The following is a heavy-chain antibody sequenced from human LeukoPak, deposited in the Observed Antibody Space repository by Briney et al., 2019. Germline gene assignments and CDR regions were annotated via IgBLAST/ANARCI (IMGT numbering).Heavy chain of an antibody. Sequence: PQASVKVSCKASGYTFTSSDINWVRQATGQGLEWMGWISAYNGNTNYAQKLQDRVTVTTDTSTSTAYMELRSLRSDDTAVYYCARDTVVTARYYYGMDVWGQGTTVTVSS. J-gene: IGHJ6*02. D-gene: IGHD4-23*01. CDR2: ISAYNGNT. CDR1: GYTFTSSD. CDR3: ARDTVVTARYYYGMDV. V-gene: IGHV1-18*01.